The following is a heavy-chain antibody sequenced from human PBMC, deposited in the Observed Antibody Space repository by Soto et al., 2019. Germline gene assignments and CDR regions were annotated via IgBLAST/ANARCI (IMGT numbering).Heavy chain of an antibody. CDR2: INAGNGNT. V-gene: IGHV1-3*01. J-gene: IGHJ2*01. D-gene: IGHD6-19*01. Sequence: QVQLVQSGAEVKKPGASVKVSCKASGYTFTSYAMHWVRQAPGQRLEWMGWINAGNGNTKYSQKFQGRVTITRDTSASTAYMELSSLRSEDTAVYYCARDGGGEWLVAEGYFDLWGRGTLVTVSS. CDR3: ARDGGGEWLVAEGYFDL. CDR1: GYTFTSYA.